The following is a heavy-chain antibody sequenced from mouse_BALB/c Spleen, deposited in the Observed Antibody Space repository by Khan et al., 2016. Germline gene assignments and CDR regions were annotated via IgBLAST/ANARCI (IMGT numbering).Heavy chain of an antibody. CDR1: GYSITSGYS. V-gene: IGHV3-1*02. CDR2: IHYSGST. CDR3: ARALSYYVMVF. J-gene: IGHJ4*01. Sequence: EVQLQESGPDLVKPSQLLSLTCTVTGYSITSGYSWHWIRQFPGNKLEWMGFIHYSGSTNFNPSLKSRIYITRDIPKNQFILQLNSVTTANTATSYCARALSYYVMVFWGLVTSVTVSS.